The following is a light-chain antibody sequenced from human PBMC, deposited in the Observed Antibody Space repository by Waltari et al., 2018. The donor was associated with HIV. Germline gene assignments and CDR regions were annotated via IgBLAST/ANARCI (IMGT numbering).Light chain of an antibody. V-gene: IGKV3-15*01. CDR3: QQYNNWTEPT. CDR2: GAS. CDR1: QSVDSN. J-gene: IGKJ4*01. Sequence: EIVMTQSPGTLSVTPGERATLSCKASQSVDSNLAWYQQKPGQAPRLLIYGASTRATSIPARFSGSGSGTEFTLTISSLQSEDFAVYYCQQYNNWTEPTFVGGTKVDTK.